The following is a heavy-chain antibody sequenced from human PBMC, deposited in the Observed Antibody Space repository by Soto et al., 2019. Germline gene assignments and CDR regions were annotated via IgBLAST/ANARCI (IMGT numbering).Heavy chain of an antibody. CDR2: MNPYNGNA. J-gene: IGHJ4*02. CDR1: GYPFITLD. Sequence: GGSVKVSSKASGYPFITLDINLVRQAAGQGLEWMGWMNPYNGNAGYAQKFQGRVTMTRNTSTSTAYMELSSLTSYDSAVYFCARRKERYGTNYFDSWGQGTLVTVSS. V-gene: IGHV1-8*01. D-gene: IGHD1-1*01. CDR3: ARRKERYGTNYFDS.